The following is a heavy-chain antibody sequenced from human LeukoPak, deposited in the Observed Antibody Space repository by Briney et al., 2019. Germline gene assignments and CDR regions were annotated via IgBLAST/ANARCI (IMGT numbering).Heavy chain of an antibody. CDR1: GYTFTRYG. Sequence: ASVKVSCKASGYTFTRYGISWVGQAPGKGVEWMGWISAYNGNTNYAQKLQGRVTMTTDTSTSTDYMELRSLRSDDTAVYYCARGYSSANSWYGYWGQGTLVTVSS. D-gene: IGHD6-13*01. V-gene: IGHV1-18*01. CDR3: ARGYSSANSWYGY. CDR2: ISAYNGNT. J-gene: IGHJ4*02.